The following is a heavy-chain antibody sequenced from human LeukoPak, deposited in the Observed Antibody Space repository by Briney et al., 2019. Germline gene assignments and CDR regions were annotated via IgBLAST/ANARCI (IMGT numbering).Heavy chain of an antibody. CDR1: GFTFSSYA. V-gene: IGHV3-23*01. J-gene: IGHJ4*02. D-gene: IGHD1-26*01. Sequence: PGGSLRLSCTASGFTFSSYAMSWVRQAPGKGLGWVSTISGSGGSTYYADSVKGRFTISRDNSKNTLYLQMNSLRAEDAAVYYCAKDPMSVIVGATEGLYFDYRGQGALVTVSS. CDR2: ISGSGGST. CDR3: AKDPMSVIVGATEGLYFDY.